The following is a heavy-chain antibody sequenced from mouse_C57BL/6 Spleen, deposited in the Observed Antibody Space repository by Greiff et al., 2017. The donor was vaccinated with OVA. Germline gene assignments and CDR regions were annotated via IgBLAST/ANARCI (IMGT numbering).Heavy chain of an antibody. Sequence: QVTLKVFGPGILQSSQTLSLTCSFSGFSLSTSGMGVSWIRQPSGKGLEWLAHIYWDDDKRYNPSLKSRLTISKDTSRNQVFLKITSVDTADTATYYCARRDPFITTVVEGYFDVWGTGTTVTVSS. V-gene: IGHV8-12*01. D-gene: IGHD1-1*01. CDR3: ARRDPFITTVVEGYFDV. CDR1: GFSLSTSGMG. J-gene: IGHJ1*03. CDR2: IYWDDDK.